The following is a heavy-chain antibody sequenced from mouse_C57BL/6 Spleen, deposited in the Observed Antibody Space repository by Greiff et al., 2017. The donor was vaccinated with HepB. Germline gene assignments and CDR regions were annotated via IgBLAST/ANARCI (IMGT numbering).Heavy chain of an antibody. Sequence: VQLQQSGPELVKPGASVKIPCKASGYTFTDHNMDWVKQSHGKSLEWIGDINPNNGGTIYNQKFKGKATLTVDKSSSTAYMELRSLTSEDTAVYYCARRDYAPDVWGTGTTVTVSS. D-gene: IGHD1-1*02. J-gene: IGHJ1*03. CDR1: GYTFTDHN. V-gene: IGHV1-18*01. CDR2: INPNNGGT. CDR3: ARRDYAPDV.